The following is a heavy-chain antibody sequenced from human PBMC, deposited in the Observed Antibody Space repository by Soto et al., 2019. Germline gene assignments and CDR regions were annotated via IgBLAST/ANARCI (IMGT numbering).Heavy chain of an antibody. V-gene: IGHV3-30*18. CDR2: ISHDGSNE. CDR1: GFTFSSHG. CDR3: AKEGGYRYGYEVDY. J-gene: IGHJ4*02. D-gene: IGHD5-18*01. Sequence: QVQLVESGGGVVQPGRSLRLSCAASGFTFSSHGMHWVRQVPGKGLEWVAIISHDGSNEYYADSVRGRFTISRDNFKNAFYLQMNSLRVEDTAVYYCAKEGGYRYGYEVDYWGQGTLVTVSS.